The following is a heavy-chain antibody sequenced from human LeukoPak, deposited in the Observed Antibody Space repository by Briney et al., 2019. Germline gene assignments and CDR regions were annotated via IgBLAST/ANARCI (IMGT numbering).Heavy chain of an antibody. CDR2: ISVSGSTT. V-gene: IGHV3-11*04. Sequence: GVLRLSCAASGFHFSDYYMHWIRQAPGNGLEWLSYISVSGSTTYYADSVKGRFTISRDNAKDTLYLQMNSLRGEDTAIYYCARRFRRDIVVVPRPPDAFDIWGQGTPVTVSS. CDR3: ARRFRRDIVVVPRPPDAFDI. D-gene: IGHD2-2*01. CDR1: GFHFSDYY. J-gene: IGHJ3*02.